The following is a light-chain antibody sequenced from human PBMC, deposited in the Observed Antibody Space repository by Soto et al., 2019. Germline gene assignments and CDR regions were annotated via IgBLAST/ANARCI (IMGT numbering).Light chain of an antibody. CDR1: PSVTNY. V-gene: IGKV3-20*01. J-gene: IGKJ1*01. CDR3: QQYGSSIQT. CDR2: GAF. Sequence: IVLTPSQATLSFSPVERSPLSFRARPSVTNYLAWYQQTPGQAPSLVIYGAFNRATGIPARFSGSGSGTDFTPTISRLETEDFAVYYCQQYGSSIQTVGQGTQVDI.